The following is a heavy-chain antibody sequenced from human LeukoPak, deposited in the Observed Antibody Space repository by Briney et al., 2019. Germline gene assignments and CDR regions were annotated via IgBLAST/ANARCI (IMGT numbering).Heavy chain of an antibody. V-gene: IGHV4-59*01. Sequence: SETLSLTCTVSGGSISSYYCNWIRQPPGKGLEWIGYIYYSGRTDYNPSLKSRVTISIDTSKNQFSLKLSSVTAADTAVYYCARGPDDAFDIWGQGTMVTVSS. J-gene: IGHJ3*02. CDR2: IYYSGRT. CDR1: GGSISSYY. CDR3: ARGPDDAFDI.